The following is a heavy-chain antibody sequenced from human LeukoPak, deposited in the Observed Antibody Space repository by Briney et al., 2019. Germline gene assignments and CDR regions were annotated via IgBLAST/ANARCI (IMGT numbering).Heavy chain of an antibody. Sequence: GGSLRLSCAPSGFTFDDYGMSWVRQAPGKGREWVSGINWNGGSTGYADSVKGRFTISRDNAKNSLYLQMNSMRAEDTALYYCARPYEGAFDIWGQGTMGTASS. CDR2: INWNGGST. D-gene: IGHD3-22*01. CDR3: ARPYEGAFDI. J-gene: IGHJ3*02. V-gene: IGHV3-20*04. CDR1: GFTFDDYG.